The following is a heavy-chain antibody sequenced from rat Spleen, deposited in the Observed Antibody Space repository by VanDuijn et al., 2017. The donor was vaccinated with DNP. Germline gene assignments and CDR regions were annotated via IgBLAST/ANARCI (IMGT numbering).Heavy chain of an antibody. CDR3: ATHNYYFDY. CDR1: GFTFGDYA. Sequence: EVQLVESGGGLVQPGNSLKLSCAASGFTFGDYAMAWVRQAPKKGLEWVASISYDGRGTYYRDSVKGRFTISRDNAESTLFLQMDSLGSEDTATYYCATHNYYFDYWGQGVMVTVSS. J-gene: IGHJ2*01. D-gene: IGHD1-11*01. CDR2: ISYDGRGT. V-gene: IGHV5-17*01.